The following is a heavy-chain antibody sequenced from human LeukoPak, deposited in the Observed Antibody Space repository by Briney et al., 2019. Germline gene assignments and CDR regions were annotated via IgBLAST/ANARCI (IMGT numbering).Heavy chain of an antibody. CDR2: INSSGSTI. CDR3: ARGGWNYVFNY. D-gene: IGHD1-7*01. J-gene: IGHJ4*02. V-gene: IGHV3-48*03. Sequence: GGALRLSCAASGFTFNTYEMKRVRQAPGKGQERVSYINSSGSTIYYADYVKGRLTISRDNGKNSLYLQMNSLRAEDTAVYYCARGGWNYVFNYWGQGTLVTVSS. CDR1: GFTFNTYE.